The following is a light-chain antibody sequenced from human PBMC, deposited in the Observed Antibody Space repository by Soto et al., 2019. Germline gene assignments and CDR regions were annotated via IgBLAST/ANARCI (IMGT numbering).Light chain of an antibody. V-gene: IGKV3D-15*01. J-gene: IGKJ1*01. Sequence: EIVLTQSPATLPVSPGERVTLSCRASQSVDINLAWYQQKPGQAPRLLIYGASTRATDMPGRFRGSGAGAEFTLTISSLQSEDSAVYDCQQYRGSPRTFGQGTKGEL. CDR2: GAS. CDR1: QSVDIN. CDR3: QQYRGSPRT.